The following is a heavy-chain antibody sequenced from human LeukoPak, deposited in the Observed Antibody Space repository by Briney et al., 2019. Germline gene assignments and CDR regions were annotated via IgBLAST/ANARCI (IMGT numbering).Heavy chain of an antibody. D-gene: IGHD4-17*01. Sequence: GESLKISCKGSGYNFISYWIGWVRQKPGKGLEWMGIIYPGDSKTRYSPSFQGQVSISADKSITIAYLQWSSLKASDTAMYYCARSGDYHAFDIWGQGTMVTVSS. CDR2: IYPGDSKT. CDR1: GYNFISYW. V-gene: IGHV5-51*01. J-gene: IGHJ3*02. CDR3: ARSGDYHAFDI.